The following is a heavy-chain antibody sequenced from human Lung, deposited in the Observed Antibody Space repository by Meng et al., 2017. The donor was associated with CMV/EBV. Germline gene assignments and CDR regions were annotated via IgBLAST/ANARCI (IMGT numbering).Heavy chain of an antibody. CDR1: GFTFSSYA. CDR2: SSGSGGST. Sequence: GGSLRLXCAASGFTFSSYAMSWVRQAPGKGLEWVSASSGSGGSTYYADSVKDRCTISRDNSKNTLYLQMNSLRAADTAVYYCARGRAGYDYYCMDVWGQGTTVTVSS. V-gene: IGHV3-23*01. J-gene: IGHJ6*02. D-gene: IGHD6-13*01. CDR3: ARGRAGYDYYCMDV.